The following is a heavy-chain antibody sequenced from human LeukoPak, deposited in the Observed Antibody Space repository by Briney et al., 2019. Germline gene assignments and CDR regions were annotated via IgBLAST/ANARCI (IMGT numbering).Heavy chain of an antibody. Sequence: PSETLSLTCSVSGGSISGSSYYWGWIRQPPGKGLEWISYISGSGDTIYYADSVKGRFTISRDNAKNSLYLQMNSLRAEDTAVYHCARAPLVLQYRWWFDPWGQGTLVIVSS. V-gene: IGHV3-11*04. CDR3: ARAPLVLQYRWWFDP. D-gene: IGHD5-24*01. CDR2: ISGSGDTI. CDR1: GGSISGSSYY. J-gene: IGHJ5*02.